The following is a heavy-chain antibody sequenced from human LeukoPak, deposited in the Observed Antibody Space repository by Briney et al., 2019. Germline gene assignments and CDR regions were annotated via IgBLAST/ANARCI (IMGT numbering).Heavy chain of an antibody. CDR2: IKSKSDGETT. J-gene: IGHJ4*02. CDR1: GFTFSNTW. V-gene: IGHV3-15*01. D-gene: IGHD1-1*01. Sequence: GGSLRLSCAASGFTFSNTWMSWVRQAPGKGLEWVGRIKSKSDGETTDYAAPVKGRFTISRDDSKNTLYLQMNSLKTDDTAVYYCATDRGRYRSSTWRFNYWGQGALVTLCS. CDR3: ATDRGRYRSSTWRFNY.